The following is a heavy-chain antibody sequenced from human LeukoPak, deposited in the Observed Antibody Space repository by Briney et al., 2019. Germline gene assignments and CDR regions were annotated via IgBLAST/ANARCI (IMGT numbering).Heavy chain of an antibody. CDR1: GGSFSGYY. D-gene: IGHD2-2*02. J-gene: IGHJ5*02. V-gene: IGHV4-34*01. CDR2: INHSGST. CDR3: ASRPRYCSSTSCYTRGSFDP. Sequence: SETLSLTCAVYGGSFSGYYWSWIRQPPGKGLEWIGEINHSGSTNYNPSPKSRVTISVDTSKNQFSLKLSSVTAADTAVYYCASRPRYCSSTSCYTRGSFDPWGQGTLVTVSS.